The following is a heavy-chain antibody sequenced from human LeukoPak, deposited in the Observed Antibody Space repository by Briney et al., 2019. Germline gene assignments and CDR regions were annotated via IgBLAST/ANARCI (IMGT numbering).Heavy chain of an antibody. V-gene: IGHV3-53*01. CDR1: GFTVITKY. J-gene: IGHJ2*01. Sequence: GGSLRLSCAASGFTVITKYMNWVRQAPGKGLEWVSILYSGDSTYYADSVKGRFIVSRDNSKNTLYLQMNALRADDTAVYYCARVGDHYHRYLDLSGRGTLVTVSS. D-gene: IGHD1-14*01. CDR3: ARVGDHYHRYLDL. CDR2: LYSGDST.